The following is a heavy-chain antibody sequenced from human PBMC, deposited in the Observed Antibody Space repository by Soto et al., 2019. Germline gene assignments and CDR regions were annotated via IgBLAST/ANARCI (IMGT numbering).Heavy chain of an antibody. Sequence: QVQLQESGPGLVKPSETLSLTCTVSGGSISSYYWSWIRQPPGKGLEWIGYIYYSGSTNYNPSLTSRVTISVDTSKNLFSLKLSSVPAAYTAVYSCASSYGHYVFDYWGQRTLVTVSS. V-gene: IGHV4-59*01. CDR3: ASSYGHYVFDY. CDR2: IYYSGST. D-gene: IGHD4-17*01. J-gene: IGHJ4*02. CDR1: GGSISSYY.